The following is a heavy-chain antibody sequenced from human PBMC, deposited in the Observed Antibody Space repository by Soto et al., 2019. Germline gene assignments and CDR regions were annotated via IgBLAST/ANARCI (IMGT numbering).Heavy chain of an antibody. V-gene: IGHV1-24*01. J-gene: IGHJ4*02. CDR2: FDPEDGET. CDR3: ATKAAAGIGFFDD. CDR1: GYTLTELS. Sequence: GASVKVSCKVSGYTLTELSMHWVRQAPGKGLEWMGGFDPEDGETIYAQKFQGRVTMTEDTSTDTAYMELSSLRSEDTAVYYWATKAAAGIGFFDDWGQGTLVTVSS. D-gene: IGHD6-13*01.